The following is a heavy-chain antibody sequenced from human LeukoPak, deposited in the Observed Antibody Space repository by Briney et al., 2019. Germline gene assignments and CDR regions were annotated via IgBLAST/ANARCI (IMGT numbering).Heavy chain of an antibody. D-gene: IGHD2-15*01. J-gene: IGHJ4*02. V-gene: IGHV3-9*01. CDR2: ISWNSGSI. CDR1: GFTFDDYA. CDR3: AEDQKLQPFHY. Sequence: GGSLRLSCAASGFTFDDYAMHWVRQAPGRGLEWVSGISWNSGSIGYADSVKGRFTISRDNAKNSLYLQMNSLRVEDTSVYYCAEDQKLQPFHYWGQGTLVTVSS.